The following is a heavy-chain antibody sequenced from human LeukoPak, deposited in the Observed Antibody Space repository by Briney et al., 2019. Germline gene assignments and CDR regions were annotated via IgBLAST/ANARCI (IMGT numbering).Heavy chain of an antibody. CDR2: IKQDGSEK. J-gene: IGHJ4*02. D-gene: IGHD4-17*01. CDR3: ARDETHYGDYEISDY. CDR1: GFTFSSYW. V-gene: IGHV3-7*01. Sequence: GGSLRLSCAASGFTFSSYWMSWVRQAPGKGLEWVANIKQDGSEKYYVDSVKGRFTISRDNAKNSLYLQMNSLRAEDTAVYYCARDETHYGDYEISDYWGQGTLVTVSS.